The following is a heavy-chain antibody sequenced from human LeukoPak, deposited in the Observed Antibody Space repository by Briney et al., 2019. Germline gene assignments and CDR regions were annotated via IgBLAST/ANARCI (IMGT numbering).Heavy chain of an antibody. CDR3: ARVYVLLWFGELFSHYFDY. CDR1: GYTFTSYD. D-gene: IGHD3-10*01. Sequence: ASVKVSCKASGYTFTSYDINWVRQATGQGLEWMGWMNPNSGNTGYAQKFQGRVTMTRNTSISTAYMELSSLRSEDTAVYYCARVYVLLWFGELFSHYFDYWGQGTLVTVSS. J-gene: IGHJ4*02. V-gene: IGHV1-8*01. CDR2: MNPNSGNT.